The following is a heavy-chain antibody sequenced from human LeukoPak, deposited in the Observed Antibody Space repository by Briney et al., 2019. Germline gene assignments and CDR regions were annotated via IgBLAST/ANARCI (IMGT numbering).Heavy chain of an antibody. CDR1: GYTFTSYA. CDR3: ASTVSTVTTYYFDY. V-gene: IGHV7-4-1*02. Sequence: ASVKVSCKASGYTFTSYAMNWVRQAPGQGLEWMGWINTNTGNPTYAQGFTGRFVFSLDTSASTAYLQISSLKAEDTAVYYCASTVSTVTTYYFDYWGQGTLVTVSS. D-gene: IGHD4-17*01. CDR2: INTNTGNP. J-gene: IGHJ4*02.